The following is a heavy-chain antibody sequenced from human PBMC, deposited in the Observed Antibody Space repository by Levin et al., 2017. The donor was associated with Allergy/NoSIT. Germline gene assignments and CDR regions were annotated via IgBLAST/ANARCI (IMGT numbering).Heavy chain of an antibody. CDR2: TRNKANSYTT. J-gene: IGHJ6*02. CDR1: GFTFSDHY. Sequence: GESLKISCAASGFTFSDHYMDWVRQAPGKGLEWVGRTRNKANSYTTEYAASVKGRFTISRDDSKNSLYLQMNSLKTEDTAVYYCARDVRGYSYGGNYYYYGMDVWGQGTTVTVSS. CDR3: ARDVRGYSYGGNYYYYGMDV. D-gene: IGHD5-18*01. V-gene: IGHV3-72*01.